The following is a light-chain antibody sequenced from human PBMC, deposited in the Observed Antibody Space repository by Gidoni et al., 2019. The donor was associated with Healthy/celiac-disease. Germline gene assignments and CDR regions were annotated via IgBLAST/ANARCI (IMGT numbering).Light chain of an antibody. CDR2: DAP. CDR1: QSVSSY. CDR3: QQRSNWPT. Sequence: EIVLTQSPATLSLSPGERATLSCRASQSVSSYLAWYQQKPGQAPRLLIYDAPNRATGIPARFSGSGSGTDFTLTISSLEPEDFAVYYCQQRSNWPTFXQXTRLEIK. V-gene: IGKV3-11*01. J-gene: IGKJ5*01.